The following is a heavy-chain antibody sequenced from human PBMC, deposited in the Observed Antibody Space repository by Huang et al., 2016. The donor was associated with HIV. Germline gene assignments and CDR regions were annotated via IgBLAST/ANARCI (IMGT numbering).Heavy chain of an antibody. CDR3: ARSAVPGDGDWFDP. CDR2: ISYDGRNK. J-gene: IGHJ5*02. Sequence: QVQLVESGGGLVQPGRSLRLSCAASGFTLTNYAIHWVRHAPGKWVEWLAVISYDGRNKFYADSVKGRFTISRDNSKSTLYLLMNSLRVDDTALYYCARSAVPGDGDWFDPWGQGTLVTVSS. D-gene: IGHD6-19*01. V-gene: IGHV3-30*04. CDR1: GFTLTNYA.